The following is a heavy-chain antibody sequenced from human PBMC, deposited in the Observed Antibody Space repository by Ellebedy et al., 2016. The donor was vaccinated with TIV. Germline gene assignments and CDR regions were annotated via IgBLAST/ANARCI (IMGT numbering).Heavy chain of an antibody. CDR1: GDSVSSDSAA. V-gene: IGHV6-1*01. D-gene: IGHD3-10*01. Sequence: SQTLSLTXXISGDSVSSDSAAWNWIRQSPSRGLEWLGRTFYRSRWYNDYAVSARSRITINPDTSKNQLSLQLNSVTPEDTAVYYCARETTMIRGVINPLDYWGQGTLVTVSS. CDR3: ARETTMIRGVINPLDY. CDR2: TFYRSRWYN. J-gene: IGHJ4*02.